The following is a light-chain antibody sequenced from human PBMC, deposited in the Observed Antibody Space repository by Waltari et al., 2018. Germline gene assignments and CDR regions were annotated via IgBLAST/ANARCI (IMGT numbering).Light chain of an antibody. J-gene: IGLJ1*01. CDR1: SSDVGGYNY. V-gene: IGLV2-14*01. Sequence: QSALTQPASVSGSPGQSITISCTGTSSDVGGYNYVSWYQQPPGKAPKLMVFAVRNRPSGVSNRFSGSKSGNTASLTISGLQAEDEADYYCSSYTSSSTNYVFGTGTKVTVL. CDR2: AVR. CDR3: SSYTSSSTNYV.